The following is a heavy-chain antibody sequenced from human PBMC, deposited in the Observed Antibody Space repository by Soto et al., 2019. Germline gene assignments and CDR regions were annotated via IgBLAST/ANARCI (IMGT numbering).Heavy chain of an antibody. CDR1: GYTFTGYY. Sequence: GASVKVSCKASGYTFTGYYIHWVRQAPGQGLEWVVCINPDSGDTNYAQKFQGRVTVTRDTSINTAYMEVNGLRSDDTAVYYCARSVSFTTPSPDFWGQGTLVTLSS. D-gene: IGHD1-1*01. J-gene: IGHJ4*02. CDR2: INPDSGDT. CDR3: ARSVSFTTPSPDF. V-gene: IGHV1-2*02.